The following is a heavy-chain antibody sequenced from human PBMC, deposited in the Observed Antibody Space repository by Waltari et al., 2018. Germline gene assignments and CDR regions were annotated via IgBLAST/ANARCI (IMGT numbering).Heavy chain of an antibody. Sequence: QVQLVQSGAEVKKPGSSVKVSCKASGGTFSSYANSWSRQAPGQGLEWMGGIIPIFGTANYAQKFQGRVTITADESTSTAYMELSSLRSEDTAVYYCEVRLSEYLGNFDYWGQGTLVTVSS. CDR1: GGTFSSYA. CDR3: EVRLSEYLGNFDY. J-gene: IGHJ4*02. D-gene: IGHD2-2*01. V-gene: IGHV1-69*01. CDR2: IIPIFGTA.